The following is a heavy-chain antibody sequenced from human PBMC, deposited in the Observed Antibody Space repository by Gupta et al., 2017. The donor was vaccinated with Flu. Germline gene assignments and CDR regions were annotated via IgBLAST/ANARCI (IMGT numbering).Heavy chain of an antibody. CDR3: VSCDTAKPPTRGRDAFDA. D-gene: IGHD2-21*01. J-gene: IGHJ3*01. CDR2: ITSKSTYI. V-gene: IGHV3-21*01. Sequence: QAPGKGLEWISCITSKSTYIYYADSVKGRFTVSRDNTKNTVSLQMNSLKVEDTALYYCVSCDTAKPPTRGRDAFDAWGQGTMVTVSS.